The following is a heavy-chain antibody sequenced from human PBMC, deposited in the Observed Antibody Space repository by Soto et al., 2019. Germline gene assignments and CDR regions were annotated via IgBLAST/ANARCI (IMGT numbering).Heavy chain of an antibody. CDR1: GFTFTSSA. CDR2: IVVGSGNT. D-gene: IGHD3-16*01. V-gene: IGHV1-58*02. Sequence: ASVKVSCKASGFTFTSSAMQWVRQARVQRLEWIGWIVVGSGNTNYAQKFQERVTITRDMSTSTAYMELSSLRSEDTAVYYCAAGSILGWFDPWGQGTLVTVSS. J-gene: IGHJ5*02. CDR3: AAGSILGWFDP.